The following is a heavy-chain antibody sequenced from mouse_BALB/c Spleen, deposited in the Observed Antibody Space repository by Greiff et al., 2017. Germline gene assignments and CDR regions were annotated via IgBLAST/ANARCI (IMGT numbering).Heavy chain of an antibody. J-gene: IGHJ2*01. D-gene: IGHD2-3*01. CDR1: GYTFTEYT. Sequence: VQLQQSGPELVKPGASVKISCKTSGYTFTEYTMHWVKQRPEQGLEWIGWIDPENGNTIYDPKFQGKASITADTSSNTAYLQLSSLTSEDTAVYYCATSMIHWGQGTTLTVSS. CDR3: ATSMIH. CDR2: IDPENGNT. V-gene: IGHV14-1*02.